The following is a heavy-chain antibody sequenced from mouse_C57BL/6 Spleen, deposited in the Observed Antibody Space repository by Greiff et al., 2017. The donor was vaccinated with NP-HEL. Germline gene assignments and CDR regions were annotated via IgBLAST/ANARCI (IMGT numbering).Heavy chain of an antibody. CDR2: IWTVGGT. Sequence: VQLQESGPGLVAPSQSLSITCTVSGFSLTSYAISWVRQPPGQGLEWLGVIWTVGGTTYNSAPKSRLSISKANSKSQVFLKMTSLQTDDTARYYCARSADGYYPAWFADWGKGTLVTVSA. J-gene: IGHJ3*01. V-gene: IGHV2-9-1*01. CDR1: GFSLTSYA. D-gene: IGHD2-3*01. CDR3: ARSADGYYPAWFAD.